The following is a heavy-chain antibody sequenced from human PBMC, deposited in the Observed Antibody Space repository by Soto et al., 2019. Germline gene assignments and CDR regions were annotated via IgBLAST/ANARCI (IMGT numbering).Heavy chain of an antibody. CDR2: INPNSGGT. V-gene: IGHV1-2*02. CDR3: ARELGYIAVAGTGTKRFDP. J-gene: IGHJ5*02. Sequence: EASVKVSCKASGYTFTGYYMHWVRQAPGQGLEWMGWINPNSGGTNYAQKFQGRVTMTRDTSSSTAYMELSRLRSDDTAVYYCARELGYIAVAGTGTKRFDPWGQGTLVTVSS. D-gene: IGHD6-19*01. CDR1: GYTFTGYY.